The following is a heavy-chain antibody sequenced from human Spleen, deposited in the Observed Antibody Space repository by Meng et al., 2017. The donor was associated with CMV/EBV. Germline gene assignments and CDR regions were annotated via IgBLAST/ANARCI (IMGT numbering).Heavy chain of an antibody. CDR2: ISSGNTI. CDR1: GITFSDYY. Sequence: GESLKISCAASGITFSDYYMSWVRQAPGKGLEWVSYISSGNTIYLADSVKGRFTISRDNARNSLYLQMNSLRPEDTALYYCAKDINQIPYNDYAFDIWGQGTMVTVSS. D-gene: IGHD4-11*01. V-gene: IGHV3-69-1*01. CDR3: AKDINQIPYNDYAFDI. J-gene: IGHJ3*02.